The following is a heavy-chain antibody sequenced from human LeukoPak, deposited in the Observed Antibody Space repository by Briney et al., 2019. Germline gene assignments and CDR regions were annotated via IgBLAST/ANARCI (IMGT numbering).Heavy chain of an antibody. CDR2: TYHSVNT. D-gene: IGHD6-19*01. J-gene: IGHJ3*01. CDR1: GGSISGYY. Sequence: PSETLSLTCTVSGGSISGYYWSWIRQPPGKGLDWIGYTYHSVNTYYHPSLKSRVTISLDTSRTPFSLILSSVTAADAAVYYCARHQQWLADAFDFWGQGTMVTVSS. V-gene: IGHV4-59*08. CDR3: ARHQQWLADAFDF.